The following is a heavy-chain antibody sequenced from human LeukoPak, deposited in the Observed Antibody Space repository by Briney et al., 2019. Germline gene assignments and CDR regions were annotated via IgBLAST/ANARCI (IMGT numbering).Heavy chain of an antibody. CDR1: GFTFSSYG. V-gene: IGHV3-33*01. CDR3: ARDRSGWDNHFDY. D-gene: IGHD6-19*01. J-gene: IGHJ4*02. CDR2: IWYDGSNK. Sequence: GGSLRLSCAASGFTFSSYGMPWVGQAPGKGLEWVAVIWYDGSNKYYADSVKGRFTISRDNSKNTLYLQMNSLRAEDTAVYYCARDRSGWDNHFDYWGQGTLVTVSS.